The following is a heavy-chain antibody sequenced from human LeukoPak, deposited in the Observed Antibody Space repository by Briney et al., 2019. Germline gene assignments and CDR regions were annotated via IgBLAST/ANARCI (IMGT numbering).Heavy chain of an antibody. V-gene: IGHV4-4*02. J-gene: IGHJ5*02. Sequence: SETLSLTCAVSGGSISSSYWWSWVRQPPGKGLEWIGEIDHSGSTNYNPSLKSRVTISVDKSKNQFSLKLSSVTAADTAVYYCARVKLIVVVPWFDPWGQGTLVTVSS. CDR2: IDHSGST. D-gene: IGHD3-22*01. CDR1: GGSISSSYW. CDR3: ARVKLIVVVPWFDP.